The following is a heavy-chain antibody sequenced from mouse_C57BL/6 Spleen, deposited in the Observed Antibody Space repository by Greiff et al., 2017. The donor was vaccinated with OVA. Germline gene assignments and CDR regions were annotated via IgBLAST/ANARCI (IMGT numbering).Heavy chain of an antibody. CDR2: IDPSDSYT. J-gene: IGHJ3*01. D-gene: IGHD1-1*01. V-gene: IGHV1-50*01. Sequence: QVQLQQPGAELVKPGASVKLSCKASGYTFTSYWMQWVKQRPGQGLEWIGEIDPSDSYTNYNQQFKGKATLTVDTSSSTAYMQLSSLTSEDSAVYYCARRGYGSSKSWFAYWGQGTLVTVSA. CDR1: GYTFTSYW. CDR3: ARRGYGSSKSWFAY.